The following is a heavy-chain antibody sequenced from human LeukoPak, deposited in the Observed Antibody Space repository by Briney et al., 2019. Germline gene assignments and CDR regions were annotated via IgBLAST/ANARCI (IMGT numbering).Heavy chain of an antibody. Sequence: GGSLRLSCAASGFIVSTTYISWVRQTPEKGLQWVSVVYTGGGTDHADSVKGRFSISRDSSKNTVSLQMNNLRTEDTAIYYCTRSGYRHPYHFDSWGQGTLVIVSS. J-gene: IGHJ4*02. CDR3: TRSGYRHPYHFDS. D-gene: IGHD3-22*01. CDR2: VYTGGGT. V-gene: IGHV3-53*01. CDR1: GFIVSTTY.